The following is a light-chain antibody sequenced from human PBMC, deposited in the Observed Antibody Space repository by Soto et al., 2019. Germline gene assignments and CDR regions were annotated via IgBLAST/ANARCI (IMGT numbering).Light chain of an antibody. CDR3: QHYDNSLPT. CDR1: QSVSSSY. V-gene: IGKV3-20*01. CDR2: GAS. J-gene: IGKJ4*01. Sequence: EIVLTQSPGTLSLSPGERATLSCRASQSVSSSYLAWYQQKPGQAPRLLIYGASSRATGIPDKFSGSGSGTDFSLTISRLEPEDFAVYYCQHYDNSLPTFGGGTKVEIK.